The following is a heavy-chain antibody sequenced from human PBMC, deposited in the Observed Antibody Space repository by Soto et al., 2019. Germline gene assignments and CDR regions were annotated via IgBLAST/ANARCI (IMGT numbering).Heavy chain of an antibody. CDR3: AKDYEYCISGDCYSAYYGMDV. CDR1: GFIFSGYG. D-gene: IGHD2-21*02. V-gene: IGHV3-30*18. J-gene: IGHJ6*02. CDR2: NSFNGGNK. Sequence: QVQLVESGGGVVQPGTSLRLACATSGFIFSGYGMHWVRQAPGKGLEWVAANSFNGGNKYYVDSVKGRFTISRDSSKNSVYLRMDSLEPEDTAVYYCAKDYEYCISGDCYSAYYGMDVWGQGTTVTVSS.